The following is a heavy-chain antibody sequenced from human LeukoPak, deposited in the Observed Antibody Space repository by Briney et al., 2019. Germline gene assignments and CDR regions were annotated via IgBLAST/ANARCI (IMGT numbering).Heavy chain of an antibody. J-gene: IGHJ6*02. V-gene: IGHV3-74*01. D-gene: IGHD6-19*01. CDR1: GFTFSSYW. Sequence: PGGSLRLSCAASGFTFSSYWMHWVRQAPGKGLVWVSRINSDGSSTSYADSVKGRFTISRDNAENTLYLQMNSLRAEDTAVYYCARAMAGTPSYYYYGMDVWGQGTTVTVSS. CDR2: INSDGSST. CDR3: ARAMAGTPSYYYYGMDV.